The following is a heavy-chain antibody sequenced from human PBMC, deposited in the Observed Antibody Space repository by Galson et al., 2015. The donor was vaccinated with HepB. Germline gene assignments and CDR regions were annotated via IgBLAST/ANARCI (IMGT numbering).Heavy chain of an antibody. V-gene: IGHV3-30*18. CDR2: ISYDGSNK. J-gene: IGHJ2*01. CDR3: AKGRLWSSYDSSGYPLSDWYFDL. D-gene: IGHD3-22*01. CDR1: GFTFSSYS. Sequence: SLRLSCAASGFTFSSYSMNWVRQAPGKGLEWVAVISYDGSNKYYADSVKGRFTISRDNSKNTLYLQMNSLRAEDTAVYYCAKGRLWSSYDSSGYPLSDWYFDLWGRGTLVTVSS.